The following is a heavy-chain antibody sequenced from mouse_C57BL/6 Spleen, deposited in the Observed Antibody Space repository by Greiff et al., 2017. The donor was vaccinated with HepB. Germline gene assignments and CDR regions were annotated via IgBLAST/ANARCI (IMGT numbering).Heavy chain of an antibody. CDR3: ARGDYDYDGWFAY. CDR1: GYTFTSYG. D-gene: IGHD2-4*01. V-gene: IGHV1-81*01. CDR2: IYPRSGNT. J-gene: IGHJ3*01. Sequence: QVQLKESGAELARPGASVKLSCKASGYTFTSYGISWVKQRTGQGLEWIGEIYPRSGNTYYNEKFKGKATLTADESSSTAYMELRSLTSEDSAVYFCARGDYDYDGWFAYWGQGTLVTVSA.